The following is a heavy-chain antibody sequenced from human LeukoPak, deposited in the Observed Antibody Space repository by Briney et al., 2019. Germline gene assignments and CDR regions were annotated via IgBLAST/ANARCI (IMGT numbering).Heavy chain of an antibody. CDR3: ARTRRPVTTGNDY. J-gene: IGHJ4*02. V-gene: IGHV1-8*01. CDR2: MNYNSGYT. Sequence: ASVKVSCTASGYTFTSYDINWVRQAAGQGLEWMGWMNYNSGYTGYAQKFQGRVTMTMNTSISTAYMELSSLRSEDTAVFYCARTRRPVTTGNDYWGQGTLVTVSS. D-gene: IGHD4-17*01. CDR1: GYTFTSYD.